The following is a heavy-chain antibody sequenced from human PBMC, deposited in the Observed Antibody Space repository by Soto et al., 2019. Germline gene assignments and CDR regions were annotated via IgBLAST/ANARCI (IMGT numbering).Heavy chain of an antibody. J-gene: IGHJ4*02. CDR2: ISAHNGNT. V-gene: IGHV1-18*01. Sequence: QVHLVQSGAEVKKPGASVKVSCKGSGYAFTTYGITWVRQAPGQGLEWMGWISAHNGNTNYGQKPQRRATVTRDTSTSTAYMELRSLRSDDTAVYYCARGRYGDYWGQGALVTVSS. CDR3: ARGRYGDY. D-gene: IGHD1-1*01. CDR1: GYAFTTYG.